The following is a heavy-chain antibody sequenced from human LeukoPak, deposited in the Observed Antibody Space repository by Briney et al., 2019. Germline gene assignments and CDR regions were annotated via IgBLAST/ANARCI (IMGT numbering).Heavy chain of an antibody. Sequence: PSETLSLTCTVYGGSFSGYYWGWIRQPPGKGLEWIGSIYYSGSTYYNPSLKSRVTISVDTSKNQFSLKLSSVTAADTAVYYCARHLIGEVVPAALGYWGQGTLVTVSS. CDR2: IYYSGST. D-gene: IGHD2-2*01. CDR1: GGSFSGYY. V-gene: IGHV4-39*01. J-gene: IGHJ4*02. CDR3: ARHLIGEVVPAALGY.